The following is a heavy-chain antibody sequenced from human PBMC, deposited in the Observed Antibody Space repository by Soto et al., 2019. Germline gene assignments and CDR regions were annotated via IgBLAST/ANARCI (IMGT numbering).Heavy chain of an antibody. V-gene: IGHV4-4*02. J-gene: IGHJ4*02. CDR2: IYRTGST. CDR1: GGSFTSNNW. Sequence: SETLSLTCAVSGGSFTSNNWWTWVRQPPGQGLEWIGEIYRTGSTNYNPSLKSRVTISLDKSENQFSLKVTSLTAADTAVYYCARHDSRYCTNGVCYIDYWGQGTLVTVSS. D-gene: IGHD2-8*01. CDR3: ARHDSRYCTNGVCYIDY.